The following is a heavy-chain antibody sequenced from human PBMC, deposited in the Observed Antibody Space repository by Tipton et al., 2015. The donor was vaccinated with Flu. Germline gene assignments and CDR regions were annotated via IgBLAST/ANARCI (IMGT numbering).Heavy chain of an antibody. Sequence: TLSLTCTVSGGSISSYCWSWIRQPAGKGLEWIGRIDTSGSTNYNPSLKSRVTMSVDTSKNQFSLKLSSVTAADTAVHYCARDRSICSGGSCPYYFDYWGQGTLVTFSS. CDR1: GGSISSYC. CDR2: IDTSGST. CDR3: ARDRSICSGGSCPYYFDY. J-gene: IGHJ4*02. V-gene: IGHV4-4*07. D-gene: IGHD2-15*01.